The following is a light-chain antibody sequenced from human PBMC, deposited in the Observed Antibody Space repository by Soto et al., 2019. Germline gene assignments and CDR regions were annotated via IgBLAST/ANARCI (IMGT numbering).Light chain of an antibody. Sequence: DIQMTQSPSTLSASVGDRVTVTCRASQDINKFLAWFQQKPGKAPNLLIFSASTLQSAVPSRFSGGGSGTDFTLTIDSLQPEDFATYYCQQLKTYPYTFGQGTKLEIK. CDR1: QDINKF. CDR3: QQLKTYPYT. J-gene: IGKJ2*01. V-gene: IGKV1-9*01. CDR2: SAS.